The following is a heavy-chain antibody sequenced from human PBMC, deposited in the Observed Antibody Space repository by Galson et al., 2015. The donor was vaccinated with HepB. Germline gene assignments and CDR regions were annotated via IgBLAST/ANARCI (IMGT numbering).Heavy chain of an antibody. CDR2: TRNKANRYTT. CDR1: GFTLSDHY. CDR3: TRTPYSSGQWVPFDI. J-gene: IGHJ3*02. V-gene: IGHV3-72*01. Sequence: SLRLSCAASGFTLSDHYMEWVRQAPGKGLEWVGRTRNKANRYTTEYAASVKGRFTISRDDSKNSLYLQMNSLKTEDTAVYYCTRTPYSSGQWVPFDIWGQGTMVTVSS. D-gene: IGHD6-19*01.